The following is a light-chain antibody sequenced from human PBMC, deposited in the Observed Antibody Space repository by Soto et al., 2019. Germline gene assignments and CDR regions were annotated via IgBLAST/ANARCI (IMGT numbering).Light chain of an antibody. Sequence: QSALTQPPSASGSPGQSVTISCTGTSSDVGAHNYVSWYQQHAGKAPKVAIYEVTKRPSGVPDRFSGSKSANTASLTVSGLQAEDEADYYCSSFASSNTWVFGGATKLTVL. CDR3: SSFASSNTWV. V-gene: IGLV2-8*01. CDR2: EVT. CDR1: SSDVGAHNY. J-gene: IGLJ3*02.